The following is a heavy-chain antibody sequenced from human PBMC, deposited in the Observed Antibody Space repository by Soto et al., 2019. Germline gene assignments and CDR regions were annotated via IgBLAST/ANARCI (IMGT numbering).Heavy chain of an antibody. CDR3: ARHLLKLGSISPDDAFDI. CDR1: GGTFSSYA. Sequence: SVKVSCKASGGTFSSYAIRWVRQAPGQGLEWMGGIIPIFGTANYAQKFQGQVTFSADKSITTAYLQWGSLKASDTAMYYCARHLLKLGSISPDDAFDIWGQGTMVTVSS. V-gene: IGHV1-69*06. CDR2: IIPIFGTA. D-gene: IGHD2-21*01. J-gene: IGHJ3*02.